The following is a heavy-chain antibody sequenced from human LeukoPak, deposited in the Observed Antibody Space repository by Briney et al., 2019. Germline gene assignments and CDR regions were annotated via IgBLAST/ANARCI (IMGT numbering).Heavy chain of an antibody. V-gene: IGHV4-59*04. Sequence: PSETLSLTCTVSGGSIISYYWSWIRQPPGKGLEWIGYIYYSGSTYYNASLKSQVSISIDTSKNQFSLRLTSVTAADTAVYYCARQTGSGLFILPGGQGTLVTVSS. CDR3: ARQTGSGLFILP. J-gene: IGHJ4*02. CDR1: GGSIISYY. CDR2: IYYSGST. D-gene: IGHD3/OR15-3a*01.